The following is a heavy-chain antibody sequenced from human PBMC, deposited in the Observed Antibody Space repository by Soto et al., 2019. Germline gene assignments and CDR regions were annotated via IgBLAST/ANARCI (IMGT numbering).Heavy chain of an antibody. J-gene: IGHJ6*02. CDR1: GFTFSSYS. Sequence: EVQLVESGGGLVKPGGSLRLSCAASGFTFSSYSMNWVRQAPGKGLEWVSSISSSSSYIYYADSVKGRFTISRDNAKNSLYLQMNSLRAEDTAVYYCARDFIDFGVVINGGYGMDVWGQGTTVTVSS. D-gene: IGHD3-3*01. CDR2: ISSSSSYI. V-gene: IGHV3-21*01. CDR3: ARDFIDFGVVINGGYGMDV.